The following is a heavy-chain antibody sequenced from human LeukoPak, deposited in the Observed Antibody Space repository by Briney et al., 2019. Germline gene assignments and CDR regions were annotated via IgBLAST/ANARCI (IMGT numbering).Heavy chain of an antibody. J-gene: IGHJ6*03. CDR1: GYTFTSYA. V-gene: IGHV1-46*01. Sequence: ASVKVSCKASGYTFTSYAMNWVRQAPGQGLEWMGIINPSGGSTSYAQKFQGRVTMTRDMSTSTVYMELSSLRSEDTAVYYCARDVAAAGTYYMDVWGKGTTVTVSS. CDR2: INPSGGST. CDR3: ARDVAAAGTYYMDV. D-gene: IGHD6-13*01.